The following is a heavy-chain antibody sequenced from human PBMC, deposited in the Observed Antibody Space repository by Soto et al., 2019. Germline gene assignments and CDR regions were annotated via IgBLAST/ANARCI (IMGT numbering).Heavy chain of an antibody. J-gene: IGHJ4*02. D-gene: IGHD5-12*01. Sequence: QVQLVQSGAEVKKPGASVKVSCKASGYTFTGYYIHWVRQAPGQGLEWMGWINPNNGDTIYARKLQGRVTLTRDTSTSTAYMEMRSLTFADTAVYYCARHSGYDYVFDYWGQGTLVTVSS. V-gene: IGHV1-2*02. CDR3: ARHSGYDYVFDY. CDR1: GYTFTGYY. CDR2: INPNNGDT.